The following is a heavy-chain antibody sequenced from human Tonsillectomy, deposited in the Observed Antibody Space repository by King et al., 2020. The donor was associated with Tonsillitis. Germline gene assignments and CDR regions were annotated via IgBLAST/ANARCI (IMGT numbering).Heavy chain of an antibody. CDR2: INHSGSS. D-gene: IGHD2-2*02. CDR1: GGSFSGYY. CDR3: SRAGEVVPAAIRSYYYYYMDV. J-gene: IGHJ6*03. Sequence: VQLQQWGAGLLKPSETLSLTCAVYGGSFSGYYWSWIRQPPGKGLEWIGEINHSGSSNYNPSLKSRVTISVDTSKNQFSLKLSSVTAADTAVYYCSRAGEVVPAAIRSYYYYYMDVWGNGTTVTVSS. V-gene: IGHV4-34*01.